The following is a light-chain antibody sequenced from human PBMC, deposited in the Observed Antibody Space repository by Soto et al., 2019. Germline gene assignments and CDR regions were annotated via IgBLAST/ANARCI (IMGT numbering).Light chain of an antibody. CDR2: KAS. CDR1: QSISSG. J-gene: IGKJ4*01. CDR3: QKYSIFSLT. V-gene: IGKV1-5*03. Sequence: DIQMTQSPSTLSASVGDRVTITCRARQSISSGLAWYQQKPGKAPKLLIQKASSLESGVPSRFSGRGSGTECPLTISSLQPDDFATYYCQKYSIFSLTFGGGTKVEIK.